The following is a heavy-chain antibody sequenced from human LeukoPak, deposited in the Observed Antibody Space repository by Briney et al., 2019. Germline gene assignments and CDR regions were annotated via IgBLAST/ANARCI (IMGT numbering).Heavy chain of an antibody. CDR2: INSDGSST. Sequence: GGSLRLSCAASGFTFSSYWMHWVRQAPGKGLVWVSRINSDGSSTSYADSVKGRFTISRDNAKNSLYLQMNSLRAEDTAVYYCARATTYDILTGYFDYWGQGTLVTVSS. CDR3: ARATTYDILTGYFDY. D-gene: IGHD3-9*01. V-gene: IGHV3-74*01. J-gene: IGHJ4*02. CDR1: GFTFSSYW.